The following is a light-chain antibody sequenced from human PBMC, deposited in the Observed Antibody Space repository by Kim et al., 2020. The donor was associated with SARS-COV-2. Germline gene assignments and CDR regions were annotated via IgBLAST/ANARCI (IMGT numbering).Light chain of an antibody. V-gene: IGLV1-44*01. J-gene: IGLJ3*02. CDR2: CNI. CDR1: STNIGSNT. CDR3: AAWDASLNGRV. Sequence: GQRVTISGSGSSTNIGSNTVNCYYSLPRTAPPLLIFCNIQQPPGVLARFSGATSGASASLAIIGLQSEDDAGYYCAAWDASLNGRVFGGGTQLTVL.